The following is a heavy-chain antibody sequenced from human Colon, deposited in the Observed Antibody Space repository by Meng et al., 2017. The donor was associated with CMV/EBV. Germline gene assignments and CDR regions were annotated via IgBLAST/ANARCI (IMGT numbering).Heavy chain of an antibody. CDR1: GASITNSDYY. V-gene: IGHV4-31*03. J-gene: IGHJ4*02. CDR2: NSYRGLSNRENT. CDR3: ARSPLISGSGPYFDH. D-gene: IGHD3-10*01. Sequence: SETLSLTCNVSGASITNSDYYWIWIRQHPVKGLEWIGYNSYRGLSNRENTYKNPSLENRVSISIDTSKSQFSLTLNSVTAADTTVYYCARSPLISGSGPYFDHWGQGVLVTVSS.